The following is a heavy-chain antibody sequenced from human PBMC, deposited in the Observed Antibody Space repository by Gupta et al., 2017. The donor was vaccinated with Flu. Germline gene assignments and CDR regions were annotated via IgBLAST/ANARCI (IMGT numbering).Heavy chain of an antibody. Sequence: EVQLVESGGGLVQPGRSLRLSCTASGFTFGDYAMSWVRQAPGKGLKWVGFIRSKAYGGTTEYAASVKGRFTISRDDSKSIDYLKMNSLKTEDTAVYYCTRGIQRWFDDTVTPDYWGQGTLVTLSS. CDR1: GFTFGDYA. D-gene: IGHD5-18*01. CDR3: TRGIQRWFDDTVTPDY. J-gene: IGHJ4*02. V-gene: IGHV3-49*04. CDR2: IRSKAYGGTT.